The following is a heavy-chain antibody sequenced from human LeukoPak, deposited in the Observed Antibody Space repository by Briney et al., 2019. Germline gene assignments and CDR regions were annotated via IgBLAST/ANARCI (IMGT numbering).Heavy chain of an antibody. CDR2: IYYSGST. CDR1: GFSISSDDYY. CDR3: ARVGGEDSYGYYLPFDY. J-gene: IGHJ4*02. D-gene: IGHD5-18*01. Sequence: PSETLSLTCTVSGFSISSDDYYWSWIRQPTGKGLEWVGYIYYSGSTYYNPSLRSRVTISVDTSKNQFSLKLSSVTAADTAVYYCARVGGEDSYGYYLPFDYWGQGTLVTVSS. V-gene: IGHV4-30-4*01.